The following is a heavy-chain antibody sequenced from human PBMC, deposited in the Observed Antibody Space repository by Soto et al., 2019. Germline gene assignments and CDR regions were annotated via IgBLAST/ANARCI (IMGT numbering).Heavy chain of an antibody. CDR3: AHIPLLRYFDWLPFGIYGMDV. V-gene: IGHV2-5*02. CDR2: IYWDDDK. J-gene: IGHJ6*02. D-gene: IGHD3-9*01. Sequence: SGPTLVNPTQTLTLTCTFSGFSLSTSGVGVGWIRQPPGKALEWLALIYWDDDKRYSPSLKSRLTITKDTSKNQVVLTMTNMDPVDTATYYCAHIPLLRYFDWLPFGIYGMDVWGQGTTVTVSS. CDR1: GFSLSTSGVG.